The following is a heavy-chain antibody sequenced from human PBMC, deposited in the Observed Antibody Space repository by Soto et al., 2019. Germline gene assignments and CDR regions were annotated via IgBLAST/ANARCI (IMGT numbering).Heavy chain of an antibody. J-gene: IGHJ6*02. V-gene: IGHV4-39*01. Sequence: SETLSLTCPVSGGSISRSSYYWGWIRQPPGKGLEWIGSIYYSGSTYYNPSLKSRVTISVDTSKNQFSLKLSSVTAADTAVYYCARRLYYDSSGFEGGGMYVWGQGTTVTVSS. D-gene: IGHD3-22*01. CDR1: GGSISRSSYY. CDR3: ARRLYYDSSGFEGGGMYV. CDR2: IYYSGST.